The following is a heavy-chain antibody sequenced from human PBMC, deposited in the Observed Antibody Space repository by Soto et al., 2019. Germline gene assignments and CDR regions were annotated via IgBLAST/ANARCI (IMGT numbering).Heavy chain of an antibody. V-gene: IGHV3-30-3*01. D-gene: IGHD2-15*01. CDR1: GFTFSSYA. CDR2: ISYDGSNK. Sequence: LRLSCAASGFTFSSYAMHWVCQAPGKGLEWVAVISYDGSNKYYADSVKGRFTISRDNSKNTLYLQMNSLRAEDTAVYYCAKDLGYCSGGSCPGDYWGQGTLVTVSS. CDR3: AKDLGYCSGGSCPGDY. J-gene: IGHJ4*02.